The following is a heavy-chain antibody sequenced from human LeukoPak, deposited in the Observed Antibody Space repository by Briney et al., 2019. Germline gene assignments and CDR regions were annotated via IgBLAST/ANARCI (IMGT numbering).Heavy chain of an antibody. CDR2: IYPDGRI. J-gene: IGHJ4*02. Sequence: PSETLSLTCSVSSGSMTDSCWSWFRQAPGKGFEWLGFIYPDGRIEYSPSLRSRVTFSVATSKLEATVRLSSVTASETAVYYCTREGYDRSGYFLDFWGQGTLVTVSS. CDR1: SGSMTDSC. V-gene: IGHV4-59*12. D-gene: IGHD3-22*01. CDR3: TREGYDRSGYFLDF.